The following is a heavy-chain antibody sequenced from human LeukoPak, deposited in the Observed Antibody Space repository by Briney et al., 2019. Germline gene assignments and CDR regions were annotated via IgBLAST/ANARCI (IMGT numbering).Heavy chain of an antibody. CDR2: ISADGVST. CDR1: GFTFNIYA. D-gene: IGHD3-3*01. J-gene: IGHJ4*02. CDR3: TQGGVGAHSI. V-gene: IGHV3-23*01. Sequence: PGGSLRLSCAASGFTFNIYAMSWVRPAPGKGLEWVSTISADGVSTYYADSVKGRFTISRDNSKNTVYLQTNSLRAEDTAVYYCTQGGVGAHSIWGQGTLVTVSS.